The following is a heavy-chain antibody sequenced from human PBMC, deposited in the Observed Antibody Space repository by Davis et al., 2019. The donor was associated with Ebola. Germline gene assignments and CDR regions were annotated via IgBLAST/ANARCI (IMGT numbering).Heavy chain of an antibody. Sequence: SETLSLTCTVSGASISSYYWGWIRQPPGKGLEWIGYIYNSGSTNNNPSLKSRVTMSVDTSKNQFSLKLSSVTAADTAVYYCARGATVTTYYFDYWGQGTLVTVSS. CDR1: GASISSYY. J-gene: IGHJ4*02. V-gene: IGHV4-59*12. CDR2: IYNSGST. D-gene: IGHD4-17*01. CDR3: ARGATVTTYYFDY.